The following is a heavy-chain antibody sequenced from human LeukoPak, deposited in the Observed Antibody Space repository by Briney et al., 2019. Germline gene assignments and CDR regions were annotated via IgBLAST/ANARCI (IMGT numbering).Heavy chain of an antibody. D-gene: IGHD3-10*01. CDR3: ARGPVGYGSGSYYNIPY. CDR1: GGTFSSYA. Sequence: GASVKVSCKASGGTFSSYAISWVRQAPGQGLEWVGGIIPIFGTANYAQKFQGRVTITADESTSTAYMELSSLRSEDTAVYYCARGPVGYGSGSYYNIPYWGQGTLVTVSS. V-gene: IGHV1-69*13. J-gene: IGHJ4*02. CDR2: IIPIFGTA.